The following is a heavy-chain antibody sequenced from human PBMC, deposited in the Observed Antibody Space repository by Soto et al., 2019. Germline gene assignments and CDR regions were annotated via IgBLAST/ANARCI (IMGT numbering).Heavy chain of an antibody. D-gene: IGHD5-12*01. CDR2: IFSNDET. CDR1: GFSLSNARMG. CDR3: ARTVARMNLDY. V-gene: IGHV2-26*01. Sequence: QVTLKESGPVLVKPTETLTLTCTVSGFSLSNARMGVSWIRQPPGKALEWLAHIFSNDETAYSTSLKTRLTIPKPTAKSQVVLTLGNMDPVDTATYYCARTVARMNLDYWGQGTLVTVSS. J-gene: IGHJ4*02.